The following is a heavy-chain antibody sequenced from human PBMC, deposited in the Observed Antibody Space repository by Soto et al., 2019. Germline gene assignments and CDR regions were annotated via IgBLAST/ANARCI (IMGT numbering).Heavy chain of an antibody. D-gene: IGHD6-13*01. J-gene: IGHJ6*02. CDR3: ARDSRGGIAAAVTMDHYYYYGMDV. V-gene: IGHV1-18*01. CDR2: ISAYNGNT. Sequence: ASVKVSCKASGYTFTSYGISWVRQAPGQGLEWMGWISAYNGNTNYAQKLQGRVTMTTDTSTSTAYMELRSLRSDDTAVYYCARDSRGGIAAAVTMDHYYYYGMDVWGQGTTVTVSS. CDR1: GYTFTSYG.